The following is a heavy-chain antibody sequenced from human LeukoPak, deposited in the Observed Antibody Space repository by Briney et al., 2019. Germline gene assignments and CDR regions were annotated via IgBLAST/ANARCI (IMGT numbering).Heavy chain of an antibody. CDR1: GYTFTGYY. CDR2: INPNSGGT. Sequence: ASVKVSYKASGYTFTGYYMHRVRQAPGQGLEWMGWINPNSGGTNYAQKFQGRVTMTRGTSISTAYVELSRLRSDDTAVYYCARGDGIRSDYSSKSWFDTWGQGTLVTVSS. V-gene: IGHV1-2*02. CDR3: ARGDGIRSDYSSKSWFDT. D-gene: IGHD6-19*01. J-gene: IGHJ5*02.